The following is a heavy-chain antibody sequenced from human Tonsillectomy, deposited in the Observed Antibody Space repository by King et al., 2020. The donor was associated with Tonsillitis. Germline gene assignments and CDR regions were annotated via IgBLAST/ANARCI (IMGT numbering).Heavy chain of an antibody. V-gene: IGHV4-39*01. CDR1: GGSISSSSYY. J-gene: IGHJ6*02. CDR2: IYYSGST. D-gene: IGHD3-3*01. CDR3: ASAPRYDFWSGPGGMDV. Sequence: QLQESGPGLVKPSETLSLTCTVSGGSISSSSYYWGWIRQPPGKGLEWIGSIYYSGSTYYNPSLKSRVTISVDTSKNQFSLKLSSVTAADTAVYYCASAPRYDFWSGPGGMDVWGQGTTVTVSS.